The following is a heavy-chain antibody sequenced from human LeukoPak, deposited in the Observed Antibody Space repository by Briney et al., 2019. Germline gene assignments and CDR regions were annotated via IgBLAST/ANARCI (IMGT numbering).Heavy chain of an antibody. CDR2: ISWNSGSI. Sequence: PGRSLRLSCAASGFTFDDYAMHWVRQAPGKGLEWVSGISWNSGSIGYADSVKGRFTISRDNAKNSLYLQMNSLRAEDTALYYCAKDISTSGSYYFDYWGQGTLVTVSS. V-gene: IGHV3-9*01. J-gene: IGHJ4*02. CDR1: GFTFDDYA. CDR3: AKDISTSGSYYFDY. D-gene: IGHD1-26*01.